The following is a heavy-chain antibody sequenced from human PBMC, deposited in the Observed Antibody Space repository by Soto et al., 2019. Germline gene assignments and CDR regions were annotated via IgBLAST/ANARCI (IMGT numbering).Heavy chain of an antibody. D-gene: IGHD4-17*01. J-gene: IGHJ6*02. CDR1: GYSFTTYW. Sequence: GESLKISCKASGYSFTTYWIGWVRQLPGKRLEWMGIIYPGDSDTKYSPSFQGQVTISADKSISTAYLHWSNLKASDSAMYYCARSWDYGDNYYYYGMDVWGQGTTVTVSS. CDR2: IYPGDSDT. CDR3: ARSWDYGDNYYYYGMDV. V-gene: IGHV5-51*01.